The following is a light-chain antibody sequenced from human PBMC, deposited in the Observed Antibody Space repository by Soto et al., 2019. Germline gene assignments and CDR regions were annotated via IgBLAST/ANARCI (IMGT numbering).Light chain of an antibody. V-gene: IGKV3-20*01. CDR1: QSVSSKY. CDR3: QQYGSSLFT. CDR2: GTS. Sequence: EIVLTQSPGTLSLSPGERATLSCRASQSVSSKYLAWYQQKPGRAPRVLIYGTSIRASGVPERFSGGGSGTDFTLTITRLEPEDFAVYYCQQYGSSLFTFGPGT. J-gene: IGKJ3*01.